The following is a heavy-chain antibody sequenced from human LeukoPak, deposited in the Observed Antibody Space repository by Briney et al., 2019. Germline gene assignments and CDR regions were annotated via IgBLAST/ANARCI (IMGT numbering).Heavy chain of an antibody. V-gene: IGHV3-11*01. CDR1: GFTFSDYY. J-gene: IGHJ4*02. D-gene: IGHD6-6*01. CDR3: ARDHAYSSSLASDY. CDR2: ISSSGSTI. Sequence: GGSLRLSCAASGFTFSDYYMSWIRQAPGKGLEWASYISSSGSTIYYADSVKGRFTISRDNAKNSLYLQMNSLRAEDTAVYYCARDHAYSSSLASDYWGQGTLVTVSS.